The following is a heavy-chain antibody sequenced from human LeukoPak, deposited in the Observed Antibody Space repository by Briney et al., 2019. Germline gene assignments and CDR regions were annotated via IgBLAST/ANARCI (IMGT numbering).Heavy chain of an antibody. D-gene: IGHD3-22*01. Sequence: GGSLRLSCAASGFTFSDYYMNWVRQAPGKGLEWVSYISSSSSTIYYADSVKGRFTISRDNAKNSLYLQMNSLRAEDTAVYYCARNPGHRGSGYYYEPIDYWGQGTLVTVSS. J-gene: IGHJ4*02. CDR2: ISSSSSTI. V-gene: IGHV3-11*04. CDR1: GFTFSDYY. CDR3: ARNPGHRGSGYYYEPIDY.